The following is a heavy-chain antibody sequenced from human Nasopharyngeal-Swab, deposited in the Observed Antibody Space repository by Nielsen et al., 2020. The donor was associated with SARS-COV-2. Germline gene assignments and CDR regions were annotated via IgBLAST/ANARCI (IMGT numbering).Heavy chain of an antibody. D-gene: IGHD6-19*01. CDR3: ASLGKDNSGWSDY. J-gene: IGHJ4*02. Sequence: WIRQPPGKGLEWIGSIYYGVSTYYDPSLKSRVTISVDTSKNQFSLRLSSVTAADTAVYYCASLGKDNSGWSDYWGQGTLVTVSS. CDR2: IYYGVST. V-gene: IGHV4-39*01.